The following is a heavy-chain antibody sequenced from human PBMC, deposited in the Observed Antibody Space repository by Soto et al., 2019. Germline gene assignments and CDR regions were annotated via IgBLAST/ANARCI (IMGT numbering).Heavy chain of an antibody. V-gene: IGHV4-59*01. J-gene: IGHJ6*02. D-gene: IGHD6-13*01. Sequence: QVQLQESGPGLVKPSETLSLTCTVSGGSISSYYWSWIRQPPGKGLEWIGYIYYSGSNNYNPSLKSRVTISVDTSKNQSSLKLSSVTAADTAVYYCARGSIQSTFKIAAAGTPGMDVWGQGTTVTVSS. CDR1: GGSISSYY. CDR3: ARGSIQSTFKIAAAGTPGMDV. CDR2: IYYSGSN.